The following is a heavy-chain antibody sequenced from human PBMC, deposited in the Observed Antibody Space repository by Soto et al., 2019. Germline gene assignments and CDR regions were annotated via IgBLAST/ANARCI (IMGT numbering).Heavy chain of an antibody. V-gene: IGHV1-2*04. J-gene: IGHJ6*02. CDR2: INPNSGGT. D-gene: IGHD4-17*01. CDR1: GYTFTGYY. Sequence: ASVKVSCKASGYTFTGYYMHWVRQAPGQGLEWMGWINPNSGGTNYAQKFQGWVTMTRDTSISTAYVELSRLRSDDTAVYYCARVTDYGGNLKGYYGMDVWGQGTTVTVSS. CDR3: ARVTDYGGNLKGYYGMDV.